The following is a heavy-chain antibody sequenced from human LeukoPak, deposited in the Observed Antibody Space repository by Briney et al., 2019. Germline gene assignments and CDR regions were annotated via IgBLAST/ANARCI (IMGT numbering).Heavy chain of an antibody. D-gene: IGHD1-26*01. Sequence: GGSLRLSCAASGFTFSSYAMSWVRQAPGKGLEWVSAISGGGGSTYYADSVKGRLSVSRDHSKKTLYLQMKSLTAEDTAMYYCLPLRGGVGDTGFLDYWGQGIPVTVSS. V-gene: IGHV3-23*01. J-gene: IGHJ4*02. CDR1: GFTFSSYA. CDR3: LPLRGGVGDTGFLDY. CDR2: ISGGGGST.